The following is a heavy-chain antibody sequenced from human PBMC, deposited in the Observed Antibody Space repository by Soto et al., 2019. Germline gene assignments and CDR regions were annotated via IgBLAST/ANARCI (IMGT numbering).Heavy chain of an antibody. D-gene: IGHD5-18*01. V-gene: IGHV3-23*01. CDR2: FSGGGSRT. CDR3: AKVRDGYNVDY. J-gene: IGHJ4*02. CDR1: GFTFSNYA. Sequence: EVQLLESGGGLVQPGGSLRLSCAASGFTFSNYAMSWVRQAPGKGLEWVSSFSGGGSRTYYADSVKGRFTISRDNSKNTLYLQMNSLRAEDTAVYYCAKVRDGYNVDYWGQGTLVTVSS.